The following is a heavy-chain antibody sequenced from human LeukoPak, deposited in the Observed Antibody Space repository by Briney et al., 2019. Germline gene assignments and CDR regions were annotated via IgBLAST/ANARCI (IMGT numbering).Heavy chain of an antibody. D-gene: IGHD1-26*01. V-gene: IGHV4-39*01. CDR3: ARHSGK. J-gene: IGHJ4*02. CDR2: IYYSGIT. CDR1: GDSITSNSYY. Sequence: SETLSLTCTVSGDSITSNSYYWAWIRQPPGKGLEWIGSIYYSGITSYNPSLKSRVTISVDTSKNQFSLKLSSVTAADTAVYHCARHSGKWGQGTLVTVSS.